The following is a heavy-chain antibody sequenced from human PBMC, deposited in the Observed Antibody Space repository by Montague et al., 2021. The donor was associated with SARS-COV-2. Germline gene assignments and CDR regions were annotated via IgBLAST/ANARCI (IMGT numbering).Heavy chain of an antibody. D-gene: IGHD1-26*01. CDR1: GGSISSSSYY. CDR2: INYSGST. Sequence: SETLSLTCTVSGGSISSSSYYWVWLRPPPGKGLEWIGSINYSGSTYYNPSLKSRVTISVATAKNQFSLKLSSVTAADTAVYYCVEIVGAADYWGQGTLVTVSS. J-gene: IGHJ4*02. CDR3: VEIVGAADY. V-gene: IGHV4-39*01.